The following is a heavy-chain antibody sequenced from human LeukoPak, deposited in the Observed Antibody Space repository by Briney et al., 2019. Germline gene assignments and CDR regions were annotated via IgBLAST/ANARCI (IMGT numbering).Heavy chain of an antibody. J-gene: IGHJ5*02. Sequence: GGFLRLSCAASGFTFSSYAMSWVRQAPGKGLGWVSAISGSGGSTYYADSVKGRFTISRDNSKNTLYLQMNSLRAEDTAVYYCAKGAAAGRILWFDPWGQGTLVTVSS. CDR3: AKGAAAGRILWFDP. V-gene: IGHV3-23*01. D-gene: IGHD6-13*01. CDR2: ISGSGGST. CDR1: GFTFSSYA.